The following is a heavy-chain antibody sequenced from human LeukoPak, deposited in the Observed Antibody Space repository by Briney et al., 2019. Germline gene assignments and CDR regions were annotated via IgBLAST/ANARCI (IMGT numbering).Heavy chain of an antibody. Sequence: SETLSLTCTVSGGSISSYYWSWIRQPAGKGLEWIGRIYTSGSTNYNPSLKSRVTMSVDTSKNQLSLKLSSVTAADTAVYYCAREKMITMIVVVFDYWGQGTLVTVSS. CDR2: IYTSGST. CDR3: AREKMITMIVVVFDY. J-gene: IGHJ4*02. V-gene: IGHV4-4*07. CDR1: GGSISSYY. D-gene: IGHD3-22*01.